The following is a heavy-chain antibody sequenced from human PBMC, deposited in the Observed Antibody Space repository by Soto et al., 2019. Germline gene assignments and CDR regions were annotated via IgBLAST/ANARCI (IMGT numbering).Heavy chain of an antibody. D-gene: IGHD3-16*01. CDR1: GYIFVNYG. Sequence: QVQLVQSGDEVKKPGASVKVSCKASGYIFVNYGIAWVRQAPGQGLEWMGWISPYTGNTHSATTVQGRLTMTTDTYTRTAYMDLGSLTSDDTAVYYCVMVDNYVTPTPQDVWAQGTTVTVSS. CDR2: ISPYTGNT. CDR3: VMVDNYVTPTPQDV. V-gene: IGHV1-18*01. J-gene: IGHJ6*02.